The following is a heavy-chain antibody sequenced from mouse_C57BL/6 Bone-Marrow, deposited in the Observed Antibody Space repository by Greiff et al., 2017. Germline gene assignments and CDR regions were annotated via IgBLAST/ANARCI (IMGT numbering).Heavy chain of an antibody. CDR2: INPSSGYT. CDR1: GYTFTSYT. J-gene: IGHJ4*01. CDR3: ASPMITTVVAPIEMDY. V-gene: IGHV1-4*01. Sequence: QVQLQQSGAELARPGASVKMSCKASGYTFTSYTMHWVKQRPGQGLEWIGYINPSSGYTKYNQKFKDKATLTADKSSSTAYMQLSSLTSEDSAVYYCASPMITTVVAPIEMDYWGQGTSVTVSS. D-gene: IGHD1-1*01.